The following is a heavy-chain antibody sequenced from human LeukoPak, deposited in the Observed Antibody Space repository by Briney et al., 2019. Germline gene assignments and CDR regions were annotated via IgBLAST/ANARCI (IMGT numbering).Heavy chain of an antibody. CDR3: VRDLSILTGYYDAFDI. Sequence: ASVKVSCKASGYTFTSYGISRVRRAPGQGLEWMGWISAYNGNTNYAQKLQGRVTMTTDTSTSTAYMELRSLRSDDTAVYYCVRDLSILTGYYDAFDIWGQGTMVTVSS. D-gene: IGHD3-9*01. V-gene: IGHV1-18*01. CDR2: ISAYNGNT. J-gene: IGHJ3*02. CDR1: GYTFTSYG.